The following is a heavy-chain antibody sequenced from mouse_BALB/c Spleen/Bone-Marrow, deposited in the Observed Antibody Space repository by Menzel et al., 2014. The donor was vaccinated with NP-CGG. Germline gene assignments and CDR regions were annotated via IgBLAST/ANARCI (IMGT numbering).Heavy chain of an antibody. V-gene: IGHV3-6*02. Sequence: EVKLVESGPGLVKPSQSLSLTCSVTGYSITSGYYWNWIRQFPGNRLEWMGYITYDGSSNYNPSLKNRISTTRDTSENQFFLKLNSVTTEDTATCYCARDHYYGSSYLDYWGQGTTLTVSS. CDR1: GYSITSGYY. D-gene: IGHD1-1*01. CDR2: ITYDGSS. J-gene: IGHJ2*01. CDR3: ARDHYYGSSYLDY.